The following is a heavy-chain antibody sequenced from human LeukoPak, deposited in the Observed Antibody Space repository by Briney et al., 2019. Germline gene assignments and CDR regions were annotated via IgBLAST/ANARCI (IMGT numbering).Heavy chain of an antibody. V-gene: IGHV5-51*01. D-gene: IGHD3-10*01. J-gene: IGHJ4*02. CDR1: GYSFTSYW. CDR3: ARRVVWLGELFEFDY. Sequence: GESLKISCKDSGYSFTSYWIGWVRQMPGKGLEWMGMIYPGDSDTRYSPSFQGQVTISAEKSISTAYLQWSSLKASDTAMYYCARRVVWLGELFEFDYWGQGTLVTVSS. CDR2: IYPGDSDT.